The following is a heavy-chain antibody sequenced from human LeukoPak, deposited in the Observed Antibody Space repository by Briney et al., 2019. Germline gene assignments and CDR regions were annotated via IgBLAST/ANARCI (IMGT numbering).Heavy chain of an antibody. Sequence: ASVKVSCKASGGTFSSYAISWVRQAPGQGLEWMGRIIPIFGTANYAQKFQGRVTITTDESTSTAYMERSSLRSEDTAVYYCARATVYDSSGYNFDYWGQGTLVTVSS. J-gene: IGHJ4*02. CDR2: IIPIFGTA. CDR1: GGTFSSYA. D-gene: IGHD3-22*01. V-gene: IGHV1-69*05. CDR3: ARATVYDSSGYNFDY.